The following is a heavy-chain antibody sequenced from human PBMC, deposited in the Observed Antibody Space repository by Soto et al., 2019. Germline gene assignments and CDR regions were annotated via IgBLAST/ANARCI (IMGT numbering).Heavy chain of an antibody. CDR1: GFTFSSYS. J-gene: IGHJ4*02. CDR3: ARGLVLRFLEWLSHLGY. V-gene: IGHV3-21*01. D-gene: IGHD3-3*01. Sequence: EVQLVESGGGLVKPGGSLRLSCAASGFTFSSYSMNWVRQAPGKGLEWVSSISSSSSYIYYADSVKGRFTISRDNAKNSLYLQMNSLRAEDTAVYYCARGLVLRFLEWLSHLGYGGQGTLVTVSS. CDR2: ISSSSSYI.